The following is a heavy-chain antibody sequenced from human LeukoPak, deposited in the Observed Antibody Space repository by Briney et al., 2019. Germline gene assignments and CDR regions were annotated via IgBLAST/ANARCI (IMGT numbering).Heavy chain of an antibody. CDR2: IIPILGIA. J-gene: IGHJ6*02. CDR1: GGTFSSYA. CDR3: ARGFDDYYYGMDV. Sequence: SVKVSCKASGGTFSSYAISWVRQAPGQGLEWMGRIIPILGIANYAQKFQGRVTITADKSTSTAYMELSSLRSEDTAVYYCARGFDDYYYGMDVWGQGTTVTVS. V-gene: IGHV1-69*04.